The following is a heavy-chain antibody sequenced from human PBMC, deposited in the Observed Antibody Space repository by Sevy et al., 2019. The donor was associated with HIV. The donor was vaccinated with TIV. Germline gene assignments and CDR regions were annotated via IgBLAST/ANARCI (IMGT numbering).Heavy chain of an antibody. J-gene: IGHJ6*02. V-gene: IGHV3-48*01. Sequence: GGSLRLSCVASGFTFSSYNFNWVRQAPGKGLELISFINSGSTIISYADSVKGRFTISRDSAKKSVYLQMNSLRVEDTAVYYCARDGGYSDYGMDLWGQGTTVTVSS. CDR2: INSGSTII. CDR1: GFTFSSYN. D-gene: IGHD2-15*01. CDR3: ARDGGYSDYGMDL.